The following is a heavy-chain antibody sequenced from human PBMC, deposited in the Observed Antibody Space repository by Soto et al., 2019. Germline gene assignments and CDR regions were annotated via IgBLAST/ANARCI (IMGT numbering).Heavy chain of an antibody. J-gene: IGHJ5*02. CDR3: AGIAVAGTLWFGP. D-gene: IGHD6-19*01. V-gene: IGHV4-59*01. CDR2: IYYSGST. CDR1: GGSISSYY. Sequence: SETLSLTCTVSGGSISSYYWSWIRQPPGKGLEWIGYIYYSGSTNYNPSLKSRVTISVDTSKNQFSLKLSSVTAADTAVYYCAGIAVAGTLWFGPWGQGTLVTVSS.